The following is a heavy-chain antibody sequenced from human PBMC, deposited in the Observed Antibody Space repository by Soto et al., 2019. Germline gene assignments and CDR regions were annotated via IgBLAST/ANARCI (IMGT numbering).Heavy chain of an antibody. CDR1: GYSFSFYW. D-gene: IGHD3-10*01. CDR2: IYPGDSDT. V-gene: IGHV5-51*01. CDR3: ARQDGSAKYYFDY. Sequence: EVQLVQSGAEVKKPGESLKISCKGSGYSFSFYWIAWVRQMHGKGLEWMGIIYPGDSDTRYSPSFQGQVTISADKSIRTAYLQWSSLKASDTAMYYCARQDGSAKYYFDYGGQGTLVTVSS. J-gene: IGHJ4*02.